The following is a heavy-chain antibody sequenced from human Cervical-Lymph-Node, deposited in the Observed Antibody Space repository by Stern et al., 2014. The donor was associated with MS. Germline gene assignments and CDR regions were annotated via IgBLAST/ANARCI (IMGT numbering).Heavy chain of an antibody. J-gene: IGHJ5*02. D-gene: IGHD2-15*01. V-gene: IGHV1-46*01. CDR2: INPSGGST. CDR1: GYTFTHYH. CDR3: ARDMVDADKWFDP. Sequence: QLVQSGAEVTKPGASVNVSCKASGYTFTHYHIHWVRQAPGQGLEWMAMINPSGGSTTYGQKFHGRLTVTRDTSTSTVYMELRSLRSDDTALYYCARDMVDADKWFDPWGQGTLVTVSS.